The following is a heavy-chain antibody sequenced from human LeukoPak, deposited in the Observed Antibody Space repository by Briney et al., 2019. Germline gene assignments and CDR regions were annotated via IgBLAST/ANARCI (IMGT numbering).Heavy chain of an antibody. CDR3: AKDPGDIVVVVAATYFDY. V-gene: IGHV3-23*01. J-gene: IGHJ4*02. D-gene: IGHD2-15*01. CDR1: GFTFSSYA. Sequence: PGGSLRLSCAASGFTFSSYAMSWVRPAPGRGLEWVSAISGSGGSTYHADSVKGRFTISRDNSKNTLYLQMNSLRAEDTAVYYCAKDPGDIVVVVAATYFDYWGQGTLVTVSS. CDR2: ISGSGGST.